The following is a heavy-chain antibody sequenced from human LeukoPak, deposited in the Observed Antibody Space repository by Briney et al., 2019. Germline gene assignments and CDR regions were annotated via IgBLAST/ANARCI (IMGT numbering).Heavy chain of an antibody. CDR1: GFTFSSYA. J-gene: IGHJ4*02. CDR2: MSYSGSST. Sequence: GGSLRLSCAATGFTFSSYAMNWVRQAPGKGLEWVSAMSYSGSSTYYADSVKGRFTISRDNSKNTLYLQMNSLRAEDTAVYYCAKDRSSSFSGFLEYWGQGTLVTVSS. CDR3: AKDRSSSFSGFLEY. V-gene: IGHV3-23*01. D-gene: IGHD6-6*01.